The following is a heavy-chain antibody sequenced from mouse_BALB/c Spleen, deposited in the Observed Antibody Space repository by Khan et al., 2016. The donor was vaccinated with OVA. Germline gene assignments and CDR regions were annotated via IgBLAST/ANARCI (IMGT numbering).Heavy chain of an antibody. J-gene: IGHJ2*01. CDR2: INPSTDYT. CDR3: ARRGLRWDFDY. CDR1: GYTFINYW. Sequence: VQLQQSGAELAKPGASVKMSCKASGYTFINYWILWVKQRPGQGLEWIGYINPSTDYTEYNQNFKDQATLTADKTSSTAYMQLSSLTSEDVAVYDCARRGLRWDFDYWGQGTTLTVSS. V-gene: IGHV1-7*01. D-gene: IGHD1-1*01.